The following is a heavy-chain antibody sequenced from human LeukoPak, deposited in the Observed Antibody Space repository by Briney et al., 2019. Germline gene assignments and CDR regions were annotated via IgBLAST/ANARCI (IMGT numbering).Heavy chain of an antibody. CDR3: ARDRYSSGKKDY. D-gene: IGHD6-19*01. V-gene: IGHV3-21*01. J-gene: IGHJ4*02. CDR1: GFTFSSYS. Sequence: GGSLTLSCAVSGFTFSSYSMNWVRQAPGKGLELVSSISSSSSYIYYADSVKGRFTISRDNAKNSLYLQMNSPKAEDTAVYYCARDRYSSGKKDYWGQGTLVTVSS. CDR2: ISSSSSYI.